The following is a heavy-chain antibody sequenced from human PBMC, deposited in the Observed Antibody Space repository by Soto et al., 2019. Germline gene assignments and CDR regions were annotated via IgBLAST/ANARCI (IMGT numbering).Heavy chain of an antibody. CDR1: GGTFSTYA. D-gene: IGHD6-6*01. CDR3: ARDLSEYSSSYLDY. CDR2: IIPIFGTA. J-gene: IGHJ4*02. Sequence: SVRVYCKGAGGTFSTYAISGVLQSPGQGLEWMGGIIPIFGTANYAQKFQGRVTITADESTSTAYMELSSLRSEDTAVYYCARDLSEYSSSYLDYWGQGTLVTVSS. V-gene: IGHV1-69*13.